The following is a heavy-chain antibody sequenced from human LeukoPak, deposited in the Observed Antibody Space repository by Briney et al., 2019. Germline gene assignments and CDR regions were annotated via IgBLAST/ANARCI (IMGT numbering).Heavy chain of an antibody. V-gene: IGHV7-4-1*02. CDR3: ARDRIAATSAPGIAAFDI. D-gene: IGHD6-13*01. CDR1: GYTFTKYA. Sequence: ASVKVSCKASGYTFTKYAMNWVRQAPGQGLEWMGWININTGNPTYAQGFRGRFVFSLDTSVRTAYLQISSLEAEDTAVYYCARDRIAATSAPGIAAFDIWGQGTMVTVSS. CDR2: ININTGNP. J-gene: IGHJ3*02.